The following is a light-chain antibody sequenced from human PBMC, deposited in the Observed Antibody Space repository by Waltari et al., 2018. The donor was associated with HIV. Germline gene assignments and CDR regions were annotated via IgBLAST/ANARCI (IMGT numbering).Light chain of an antibody. CDR3: QQYNSYST. Sequence: DIQMTQSPSTLSASVGDRVPITCRASQSISASLAWYQHKPGKAPTLLIHKASSLQSGVPSRFSGSGSGTEFTLTISSLQPDDFATYYCQQYNSYSTFGPGTKLEIK. CDR1: QSISAS. CDR2: KAS. J-gene: IGKJ2*01. V-gene: IGKV1-5*03.